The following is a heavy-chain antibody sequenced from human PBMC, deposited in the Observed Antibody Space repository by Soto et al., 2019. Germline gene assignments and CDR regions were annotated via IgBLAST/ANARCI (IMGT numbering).Heavy chain of an antibody. CDR2: IIPIFGTA. CDR1: GGTFSSYA. Sequence: SVKVSCKASGGTFSSYAISWVRQAPGQGLEWMGGIIPIFGTANYAQKFQGRVTITADESTSTAYMELSSLRSEDTAVYYCASPWELIPLEYYYYGMDVWGQGTTVTVSS. D-gene: IGHD1-26*01. CDR3: ASPWELIPLEYYYYGMDV. J-gene: IGHJ6*02. V-gene: IGHV1-69*13.